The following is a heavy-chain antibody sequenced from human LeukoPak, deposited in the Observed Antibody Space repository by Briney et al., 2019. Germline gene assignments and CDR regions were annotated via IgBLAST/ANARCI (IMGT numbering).Heavy chain of an antibody. CDR3: AGNGIRRSNPNDY. V-gene: IGHV3-21*01. J-gene: IGHJ4*02. CDR2: ISSSSSYI. D-gene: IGHD4-11*01. Sequence: GGSLRLSCAASGFTFSSYSMNWVRQAPGKGLEWVSSISSSSSYIYYADSVKGRFTISRDNAKNSLYLQMNSLRAEDTAVYYCAGNGIRRSNPNDYWGQGTLVTVSS. CDR1: GFTFSSYS.